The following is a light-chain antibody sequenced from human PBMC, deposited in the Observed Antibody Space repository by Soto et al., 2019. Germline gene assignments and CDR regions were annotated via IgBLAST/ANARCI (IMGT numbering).Light chain of an antibody. CDR1: QDIRGA. CDR2: DVS. J-gene: IGKJ5*01. V-gene: IGKV1-13*02. Sequence: AIQLTQSPSSLSASVGDRVTITCRASQDIRGALAWYQQKPGKAPKILIYDVSILESGVPSRFSGSRSGTDFTLTISSLQPGDFATDYWQQFNSYPITFGQGTRLEIK. CDR3: QQFNSYPIT.